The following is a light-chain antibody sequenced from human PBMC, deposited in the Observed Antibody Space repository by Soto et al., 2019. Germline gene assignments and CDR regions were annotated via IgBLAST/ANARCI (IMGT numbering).Light chain of an antibody. Sequence: QSVLTQPPSASGTPGQRVTISCSGRSSNLGSNTVNWYQQLPQTAPKLLIYYNNQRPSGVPDRFSGSKSGTSASLAISGLQSEDEADYYCGAWDDSLNGYVFGLGTKVTVL. CDR2: YNN. J-gene: IGLJ1*01. V-gene: IGLV1-44*01. CDR3: GAWDDSLNGYV. CDR1: SSNLGSNT.